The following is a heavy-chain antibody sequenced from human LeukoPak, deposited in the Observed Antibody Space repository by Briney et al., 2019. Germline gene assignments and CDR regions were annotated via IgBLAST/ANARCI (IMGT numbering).Heavy chain of an antibody. J-gene: IGHJ4*02. V-gene: IGHV4-59*01. CDR1: GGSISSYY. D-gene: IGHD1-26*01. Sequence: PSETLSLTCTVSGGSISSYYWSWIRQPPGKGLEWIGYIYYSGSTNYNPSLKSRVTISVDTSKNQFSLKLSSVTAADTAVYYCARGQWELLLGYFDYWGQGTLVTVSS. CDR3: ARGQWELLLGYFDY. CDR2: IYYSGST.